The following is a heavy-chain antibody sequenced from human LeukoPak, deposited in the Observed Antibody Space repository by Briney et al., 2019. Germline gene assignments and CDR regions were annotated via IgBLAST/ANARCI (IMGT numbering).Heavy chain of an antibody. J-gene: IGHJ4*02. CDR2: ISGSGAST. Sequence: GGSLRLSCLTSGFTLSTNAMSWVRQAPGKGLEWISGISGSGASTYYADSVKGRFTISRDDSRNTLYLQMNSLRGDDTAVYYCAKDVGKWESLHFFDYWGQGTLVTV. CDR3: AKDVGKWESLHFFDY. D-gene: IGHD1-26*01. V-gene: IGHV3-23*01. CDR1: GFTLSTNA.